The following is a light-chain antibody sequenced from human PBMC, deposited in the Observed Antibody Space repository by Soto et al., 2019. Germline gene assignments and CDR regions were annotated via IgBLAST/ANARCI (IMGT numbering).Light chain of an antibody. CDR3: TSYTSSITYV. J-gene: IGLJ1*01. CDR1: SSDVGGYNY. V-gene: IGLV2-14*01. CDR2: EVS. Sequence: QSVLTQPASVSGSPGQSITISCTGTSSDVGGYNYVSWYQQHPGKAPKLMIYEVSNRPSGVSNRFSGSKSGNTASRTISGLQAEDEADYYCTSYTSSITYVFGTGTKVTVL.